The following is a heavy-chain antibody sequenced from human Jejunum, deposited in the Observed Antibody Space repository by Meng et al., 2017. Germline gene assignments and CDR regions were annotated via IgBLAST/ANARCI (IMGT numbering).Heavy chain of an antibody. D-gene: IGHD6-19*01. J-gene: IGHJ4*02. CDR1: GFIFTSFW. V-gene: IGHV5-51*01. Sequence: GESLKISCKASGFIFTSFWIGWVRQMPGKGLEWVGIIYPGDSDIRYSPSFVGQVTISADKSINTAYLQLNSLKASDSGTYYCARGKQWLAFFFDYWAQGNPV. CDR2: IYPGDSDI. CDR3: ARGKQWLAFFFDY.